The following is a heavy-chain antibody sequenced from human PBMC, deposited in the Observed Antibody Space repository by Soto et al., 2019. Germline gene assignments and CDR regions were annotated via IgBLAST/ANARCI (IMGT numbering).Heavy chain of an antibody. CDR3: ARVQGTARNAFDV. J-gene: IGHJ3*01. CDR1: GFTFSIYV. V-gene: IGHV3-23*01. CDR2: VSGRAGTT. D-gene: IGHD6-6*01. Sequence: EVQLLESGGGLVQPGGSLRLSCEASGFTFSIYVMTWVRQAPGKGLEWVSAVSGRAGTTYYADSVKGRFSISRDNSKNTLYLQMHSLTADDTAVYYCARVQGTARNAFDVWGHGKMVTVSS.